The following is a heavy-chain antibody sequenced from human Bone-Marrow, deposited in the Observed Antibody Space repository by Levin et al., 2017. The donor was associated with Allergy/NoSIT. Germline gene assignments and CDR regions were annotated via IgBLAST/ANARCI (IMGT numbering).Heavy chain of an antibody. J-gene: IGHJ3*02. Sequence: GGSLRLSCAASVFTFDAYWMTWVRQAPGKGLQWVASINLDGSEKEYVDSVKGRFTISRDNSKNSLYLQMSGLRAEDTAVYHCARIYDSSGYYSGVGTFDIWGQGTKVTVSS. CDR1: VFTFDAYW. CDR2: INLDGSEK. D-gene: IGHD3-22*01. CDR3: ARIYDSSGYYSGVGTFDI. V-gene: IGHV3-7*03.